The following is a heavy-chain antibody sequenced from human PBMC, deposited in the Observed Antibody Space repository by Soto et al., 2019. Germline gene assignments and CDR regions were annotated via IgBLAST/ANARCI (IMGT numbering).Heavy chain of an antibody. CDR1: GFTVSSNY. Sequence: EVPLVESGGGLVQPGGSLRLSFAASGFTVSSNYMSWVRQAPGKGLEWVSVIYSGGSAYYADSVKGRFTISRDNSKNTLYLQMNSLRAEDTAVYYCARHGYSYGGGYFDYWGQGTLVTVSS. D-gene: IGHD5-18*01. V-gene: IGHV3-66*04. CDR2: IYSGGSA. J-gene: IGHJ4*02. CDR3: ARHGYSYGGGYFDY.